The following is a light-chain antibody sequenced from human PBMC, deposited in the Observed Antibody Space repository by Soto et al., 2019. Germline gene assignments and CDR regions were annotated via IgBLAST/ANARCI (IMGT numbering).Light chain of an antibody. J-gene: IGKJ5*01. V-gene: IGKV2-30*01. CDR2: KVS. CDR1: QSLVYSDGTTY. CDR3: MQGTHWPPIT. Sequence: DVVVTQSALSLPVTLGQASSISFRASQSLVYSDGTTYLSWFHQRTGQSPRRLIYKVSNRDSGVPDRFSGSGSGTDFTLKISRVEAEDVGVYYCMQGTHWPPITFGQGTRLEI.